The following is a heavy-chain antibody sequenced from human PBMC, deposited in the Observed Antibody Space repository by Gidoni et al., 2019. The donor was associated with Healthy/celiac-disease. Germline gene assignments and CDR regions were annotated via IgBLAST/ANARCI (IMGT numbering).Heavy chain of an antibody. CDR3: ARELRIAVAGPYYYYGMDV. CDR1: GFTFSSYW. J-gene: IGHJ6*02. V-gene: IGHV3-7*01. Sequence: EVQLVESGGGLVQPGGSLRLSCAASGFTFSSYWMSWVRQAPGKGLEWVANIKQDGSEKYYVDSVKGRFTISRDNAKNSLYLKMNSLRAEDTAVYYCARELRIAVAGPYYYYGMDVWGQGTTVTVSS. D-gene: IGHD6-19*01. CDR2: IKQDGSEK.